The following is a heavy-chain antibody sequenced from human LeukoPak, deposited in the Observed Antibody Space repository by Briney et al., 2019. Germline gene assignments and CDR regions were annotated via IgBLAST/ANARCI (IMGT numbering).Heavy chain of an antibody. J-gene: IGHJ2*01. D-gene: IGHD2-15*01. Sequence: GGSLRLSCAASGFTFSSYAMSWVRQAPGKGLEWVSVTYTSGSSYYSDSVKGRFTISRDNSKNTLYLQMNSLRAEDTAVYYCAREGSAGWSFDLWGRGTLVTVSS. CDR3: AREGSAGWSFDL. CDR1: GFTFSSYA. CDR2: TYTSGSS. V-gene: IGHV3-53*01.